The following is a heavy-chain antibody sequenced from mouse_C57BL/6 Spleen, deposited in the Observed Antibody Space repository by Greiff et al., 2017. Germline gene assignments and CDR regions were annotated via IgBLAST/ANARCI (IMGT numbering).Heavy chain of an antibody. CDR2: IYPGDGDT. J-gene: IGHJ4*01. CDR1: GYAFSSSW. D-gene: IGHD1-1*01. V-gene: IGHV1-82*01. Sequence: QVQLKESGPELVKPGASVKISCKASGYAFSSSWMNWVKQRPGKGLEWIGRIYPGDGDTNYNGKFKGKATLTADKSSSTAYMQLSSLTSEDSAVYCCARGPYGGAMDYWGQGTSVTVSS. CDR3: ARGPYGGAMDY.